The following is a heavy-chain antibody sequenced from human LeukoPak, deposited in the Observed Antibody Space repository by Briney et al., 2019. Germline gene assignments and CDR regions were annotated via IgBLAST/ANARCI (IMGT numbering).Heavy chain of an antibody. D-gene: IGHD6-6*01. CDR1: GGSISSYY. Sequence: ASETLSLTCTVSGGSISSYYWSWIRQPPGKGLEWIGYIYTSGSTNYNPSLKSRVTISEDPSKNQFSLKLSSATAADTAVYYCARAPFSSSSGFGAFDIWGQGTMVTVSS. J-gene: IGHJ3*02. V-gene: IGHV4-4*09. CDR3: ARAPFSSSSGFGAFDI. CDR2: IYTSGST.